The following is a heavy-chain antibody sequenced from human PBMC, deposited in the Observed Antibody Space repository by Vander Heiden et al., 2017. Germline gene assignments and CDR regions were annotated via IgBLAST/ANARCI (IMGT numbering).Heavy chain of an antibody. CDR2: IKSKTDGGTV. D-gene: IGHD3-10*01. CDR1: GFPFSKAW. CDR3: NSPPGLWFG. Sequence: VQLVESGGGLVKPGGSLRLSCAASGFPFSKAWMGWVRQAPGKGLEWVGRIKSKTDGGTVDQAAPVKGRFIISRDDSKNTLYLQMNSLRTEDTAVYYCNSPPGLWFGGGQGTLVTVSS. V-gene: IGHV3-15*01. J-gene: IGHJ4*02.